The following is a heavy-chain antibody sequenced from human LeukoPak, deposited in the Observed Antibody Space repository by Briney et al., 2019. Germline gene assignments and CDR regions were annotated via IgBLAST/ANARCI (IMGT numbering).Heavy chain of an antibody. CDR2: INTDGSST. V-gene: IGHV3-74*01. J-gene: IGHJ6*02. CDR1: GFMFSNYW. D-gene: IGHD1-1*01. CDR3: ARRGTGHGMDV. Sequence: PGGSLRLSCAASGFMFSNYWMHWVRQAPGKGLVWVSRINTDGSSTNYADSVTGRFTISRDNAKNTLFLQMNSLRAEDTAVYYCARRGTGHGMDVWGQGTTVIVSS.